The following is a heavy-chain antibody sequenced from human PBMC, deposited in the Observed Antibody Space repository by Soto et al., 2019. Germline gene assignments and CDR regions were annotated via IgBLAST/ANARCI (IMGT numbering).Heavy chain of an antibody. CDR2: IKQDVTEK. J-gene: IGHJ4*02. D-gene: IGHD5-12*01. V-gene: IGHV3-7*01. CDR3: ASVAI. Sequence: EVQLVESGGGLVQPGGSLRLSCAASGFTFSNYWMSWVRPAPGKGLEWVANIKQDVTEKNYVDSVRGRFTISRDNAKNSLDLQMNSLTAEDTAVYYCASVAIWGQGTLVTVSS. CDR1: GFTFSNYW.